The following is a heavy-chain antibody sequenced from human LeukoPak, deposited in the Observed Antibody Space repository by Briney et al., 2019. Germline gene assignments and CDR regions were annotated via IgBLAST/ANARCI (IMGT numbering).Heavy chain of an antibody. CDR2: IYPGDSDT. CDR3: AIVGSIGQYDYVWGSYRSDWYFDL. J-gene: IGHJ2*01. Sequence: GESLKISCKGSGYSFTSYWIGWVRQMPGKGLEWMGIIYPGDSDTRYSPSFQGQVTISADKSISTAYLQWSSLKASDTAVYYCAIVGSIGQYDYVWGSYRSDWYFDLWGRGTLVTVSS. CDR1: GYSFTSYW. D-gene: IGHD3-16*02. V-gene: IGHV5-51*01.